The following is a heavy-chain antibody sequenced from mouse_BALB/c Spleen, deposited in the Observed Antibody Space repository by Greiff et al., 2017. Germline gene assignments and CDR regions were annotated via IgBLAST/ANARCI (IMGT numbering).Heavy chain of an antibody. CDR3: ARYRDGYYAMDY. J-gene: IGHJ4*01. V-gene: IGHV5-17*02. Sequence: EVKLVESGGGLVKPGGSLKLSCAASGFTFSSYAMSWVRQAPEKGLEWVAYISSGSSTIYYADTVKGRFTISRDNPKNTLFLQMTSLRSEDTAMYYCARYRDGYYAMDYWGQGTSVTVSS. CDR2: ISSGSSTI. CDR1: GFTFSSYA. D-gene: IGHD2-3*01.